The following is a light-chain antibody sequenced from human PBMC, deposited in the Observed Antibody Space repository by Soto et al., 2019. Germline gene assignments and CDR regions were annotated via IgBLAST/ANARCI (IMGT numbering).Light chain of an antibody. CDR1: SSDVWGYNY. CDR2: EVS. J-gene: IGLJ1*01. Sequence: QSVLTQPSSVSGSPGQSITISCTGTSSDVWGYNYVSWYQQHPCKAPKLMIYEVSHRPSGVSNRFSGSKSGNTASLTISGLQAEDEADYYCSSYTSSNTLYVFGTGTKVTVL. V-gene: IGLV2-14*01. CDR3: SSYTSSNTLYV.